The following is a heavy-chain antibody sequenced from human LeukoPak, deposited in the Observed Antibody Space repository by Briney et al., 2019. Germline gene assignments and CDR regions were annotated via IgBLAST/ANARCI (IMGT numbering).Heavy chain of an antibody. V-gene: IGHV3-23*01. Sequence: GGSLRLSCAASGFTFDQYAMHWVRQVPGKGLEWVSSISGSGGTTYYADSVKGRFTISRDNHVNTLYLQMDILRAEDTAVYHCARDRVPTPYNWFDPWGQGTLVTVSS. CDR2: ISGSGGTT. D-gene: IGHD4/OR15-4a*01. CDR3: ARDRVPTPYNWFDP. J-gene: IGHJ5*02. CDR1: GFTFDQYA.